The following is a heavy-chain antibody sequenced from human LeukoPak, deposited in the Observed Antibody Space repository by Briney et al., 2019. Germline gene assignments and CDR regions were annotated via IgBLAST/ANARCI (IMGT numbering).Heavy chain of an antibody. CDR3: DYWRYSYGLYWFDP. D-gene: IGHD5-18*01. Sequence: GGPLRLSCAASGFTFSSYCMHWVPQAPGKGLVCVSGINSDGSSTSYADSVKGGLTSSRDTGKNTLYPQFNRLSAEDTAVYSCDYWRYSYGLYWFDPWGQGTLVTVSS. CDR2: INSDGSST. V-gene: IGHV3-74*01. J-gene: IGHJ5*02. CDR1: GFTFSSYC.